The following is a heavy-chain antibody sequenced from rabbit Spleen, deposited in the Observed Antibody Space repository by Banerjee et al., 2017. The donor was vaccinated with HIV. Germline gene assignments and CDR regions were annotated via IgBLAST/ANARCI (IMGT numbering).Heavy chain of an antibody. CDR3: ARDSAGLISCICRP. D-gene: IGHD1-1*01. CDR2: INSYSGRP. V-gene: IGHV1S45*01. Sequence: QEQLEESGGDLVKPGASLTLTCTASGFPFDSGYVMCWVRQAPGKGLEWIACINSYSGRPVYASWTKGPFTISKSASTTVTLRMKWLRAPHELPSFPARDSAGLISCICRPWGLGTLVTVS. J-gene: IGHJ3*01. CDR1: GFPFDSGYV.